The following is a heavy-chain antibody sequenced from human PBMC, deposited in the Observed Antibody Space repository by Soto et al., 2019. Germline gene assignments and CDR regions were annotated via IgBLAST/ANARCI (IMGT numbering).Heavy chain of an antibody. V-gene: IGHV4-59*01. D-gene: IGHD6-13*01. Sequence: PSETLSLTCTVSGGSISSNYWTWIRQPPGKGLEWIGYVYNSGSTNYNPSLKSRVTISEDASKSQFSLKVNSMTAADTAVYYCARYRREAVAGYTLDNWGQGILVTVSS. CDR1: GGSISSNY. J-gene: IGHJ4*02. CDR3: ARYRREAVAGYTLDN. CDR2: VYNSGST.